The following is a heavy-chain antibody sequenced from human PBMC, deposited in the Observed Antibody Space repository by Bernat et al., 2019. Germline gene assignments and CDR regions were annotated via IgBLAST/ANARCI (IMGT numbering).Heavy chain of an antibody. V-gene: IGHV3-23*01. CDR1: GITFSSYA. Sequence: EVQLLESGGGLVQPGGSLRLSCAASGITFSSYAMSWVRQAPGKGLEWVSVISGSGGSTYYADSVKGRFTISRDNSKNTLYLQMNSLRAEDTAVYYCAKDRGYSYGYDWFDPWGQGTLVTVSS. CDR3: AKDRGYSYGYDWFDP. J-gene: IGHJ5*02. D-gene: IGHD5-18*01. CDR2: ISGSGGST.